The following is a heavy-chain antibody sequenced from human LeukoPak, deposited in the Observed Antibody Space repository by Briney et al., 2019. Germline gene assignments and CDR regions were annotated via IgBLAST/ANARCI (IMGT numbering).Heavy chain of an antibody. D-gene: IGHD3-22*01. CDR2: FYYSGST. CDR3: ARLAYDSSGYYGMDV. Sequence: SETLSLTCTVSGGSISSYYWSWIRQPPGRGLGWIGYFYYSGSTNYNPSLRSRVTISGDTSKNQFSLKLSSVTAADTAVYYCARLAYDSSGYYGMDVWGQGTTVTVSS. CDR1: GGSISSYY. V-gene: IGHV4-59*08. J-gene: IGHJ6*02.